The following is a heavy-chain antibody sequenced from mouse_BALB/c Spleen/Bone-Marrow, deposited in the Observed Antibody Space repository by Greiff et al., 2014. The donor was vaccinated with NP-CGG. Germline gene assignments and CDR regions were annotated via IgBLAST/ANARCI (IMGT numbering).Heavy chain of an antibody. CDR2: IDPSDSYT. Sequence: QVQLKQSGAEFVKPGASVKLSCKASGYTFTTYWMHWVKQRPGQGLEWIGQIDPSDSYTNYSQKLKGKATLTVDKSSSTAYMQLSSLSSEDSAVYYCARGGDNYAWFPYWGQGTLVTVSA. CDR1: GYTFTTYW. D-gene: IGHD1-3*01. J-gene: IGHJ3*01. V-gene: IGHV1-69*02. CDR3: ARGGDNYAWFPY.